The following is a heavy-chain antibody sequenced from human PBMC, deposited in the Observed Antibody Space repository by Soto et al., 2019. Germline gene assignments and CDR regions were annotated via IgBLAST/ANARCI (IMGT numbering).Heavy chain of an antibody. Sequence: QVQLVQSGAEVKKPGASVKVSCKASGYTYTSYGISWVRQAPGQGLEWMGWISAYNGNTNYAQKLQGRVTMTTDTSTSTAYMELRSLRSDYTAVYYCAREEPGWLQLPQFDYWGQGTLVTVSS. J-gene: IGHJ4*02. CDR2: ISAYNGNT. CDR1: GYTYTSYG. CDR3: AREEPGWLQLPQFDY. V-gene: IGHV1-18*01. D-gene: IGHD5-12*01.